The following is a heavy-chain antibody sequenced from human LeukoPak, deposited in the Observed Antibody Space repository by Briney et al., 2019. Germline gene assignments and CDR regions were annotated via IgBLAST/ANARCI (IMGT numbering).Heavy chain of an antibody. CDR1: GFTFSSYV. D-gene: IGHD1-26*01. J-gene: IGHJ4*02. Sequence: PGWSLRLSCAASGFTFSSYVMHWVRQAPGKGLEWVAVISYDGSNKYYADSVKGRFTISRDNSKNTLYLQMNSLRAEDTAVYYCARDRQGAPDYWGQGTLVTVSS. CDR3: ARDRQGAPDY. CDR2: ISYDGSNK. V-gene: IGHV3-30-3*01.